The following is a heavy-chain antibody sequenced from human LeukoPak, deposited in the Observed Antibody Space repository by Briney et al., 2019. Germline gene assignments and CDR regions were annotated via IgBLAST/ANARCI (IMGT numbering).Heavy chain of an antibody. CDR1: GGSISSYY. CDR3: AGAATLWFGEPLLDY. D-gene: IGHD3-10*01. J-gene: IGHJ4*02. V-gene: IGHV4-59*01. CDR2: IYYSGST. Sequence: KPSETLSLTCTVSGGSISSYYWSWIRQPPGKGLEWIGYIYYSGSTNYNPSLKSRVTISVDTSKNQFSLKLSSVTAADTAVYYCAGAATLWFGEPLLDYWGQGTLVTVSS.